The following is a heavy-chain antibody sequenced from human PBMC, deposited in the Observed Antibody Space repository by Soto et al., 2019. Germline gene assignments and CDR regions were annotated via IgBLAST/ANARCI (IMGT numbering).Heavy chain of an antibody. D-gene: IGHD3-3*01. CDR2: IYYSGST. J-gene: IGHJ6*02. CDR1: GGSISSGGYY. V-gene: IGHV4-31*03. CDR3: ARTHDFWSPPTYPDLYYYGMDV. Sequence: KPSETLSLTCTVSGGSISSGGYYWSWIRQHPGKGLEWIGYIYYSGSTYYNPSLKSRVTISVDTSKNQFSLKLSSVTAADTAVYYCARTHDFWSPPTYPDLYYYGMDVWGQGTTVTVSS.